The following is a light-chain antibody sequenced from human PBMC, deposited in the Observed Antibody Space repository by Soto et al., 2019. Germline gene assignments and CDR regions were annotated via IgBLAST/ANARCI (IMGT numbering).Light chain of an antibody. CDR1: QSVGRNY. J-gene: IGKJ4*01. CDR2: DAS. CDR3: HQYAVSPLT. Sequence: EIVLTQSPGTLSLSPGESATLSCRASQSVGRNYLAWFQHNPDQAPRLLIYDASNRATGVPDRFSGSGSGTDFTLSFNRLEPEDFAVYYCHQYAVSPLTFGGGTTVEIK. V-gene: IGKV3-20*01.